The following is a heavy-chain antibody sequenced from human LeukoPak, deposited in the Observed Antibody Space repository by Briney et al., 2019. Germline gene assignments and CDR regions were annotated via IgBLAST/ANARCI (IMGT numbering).Heavy chain of an antibody. D-gene: IGHD1-1*01. Sequence: ALVKVSCKASGYTYTGYYMHWVRQAPGQGLGWMGWINPNSGGTNYAQKFQGRVTMTRDTSISTAYMELSRLRSDDTAVYYCARGPSYSPTTVDYWGQGTLVTVSS. J-gene: IGHJ4*02. CDR3: ARGPSYSPTTVDY. V-gene: IGHV1-2*02. CDR1: GYTYTGYY. CDR2: INPNSGGT.